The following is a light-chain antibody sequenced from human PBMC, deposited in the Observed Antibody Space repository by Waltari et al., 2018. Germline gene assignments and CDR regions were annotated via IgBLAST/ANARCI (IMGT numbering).Light chain of an antibody. CDR1: RSITSY. CDR3: QPSYSTPRT. V-gene: IGKV1-39*01. J-gene: IGKJ1*01. CDR2: AAS. Sequence: DIQMTQSPSSLSASVGDRVTITCRASRSITSYLNWYQQKPGKAPKLLIYAASSLQSGVPSRFSGSGSGTDFTLTISSLQPEDFATYYCQPSYSTPRTFGHGTKVEIK.